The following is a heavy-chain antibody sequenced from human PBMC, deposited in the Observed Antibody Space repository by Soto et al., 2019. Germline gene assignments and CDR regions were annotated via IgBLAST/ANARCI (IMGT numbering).Heavy chain of an antibody. CDR2: IIPIFGTA. D-gene: IGHD2-15*01. J-gene: IGHJ5*02. CDR1: GGTFSSYA. V-gene: IGHV1-69*13. Sequence: ASVKVSCKASGGTFSSYAISWVRQAPGQGLEWMGGIIPIFGTANYAQKFQGRVTITADESTSTAYMELSSLRSEDTAVYYCARSILAPYCSGGSCYSNWFDPWGQGTLVTVSS. CDR3: ARSILAPYCSGGSCYSNWFDP.